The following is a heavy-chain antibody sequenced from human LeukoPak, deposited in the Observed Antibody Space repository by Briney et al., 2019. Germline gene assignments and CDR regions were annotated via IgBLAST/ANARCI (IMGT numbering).Heavy chain of an antibody. Sequence: GGSLRLSCAASGFTFSSYSMNWVRQAPGKGLEWVSSISSSSSYIYYADSVKGRFTISRDNAKNSLYLQMNSLRAEDAAVYYCARAVTTVTTGWFDPWGQGTLVTVSS. J-gene: IGHJ5*02. D-gene: IGHD4-17*01. CDR2: ISSSSSYI. V-gene: IGHV3-21*01. CDR1: GFTFSSYS. CDR3: ARAVTTVTTGWFDP.